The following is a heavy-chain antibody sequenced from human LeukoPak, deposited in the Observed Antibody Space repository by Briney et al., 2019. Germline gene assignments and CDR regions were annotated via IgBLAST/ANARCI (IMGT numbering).Heavy chain of an antibody. D-gene: IGHD2-21*01. J-gene: IGHJ6*02. CDR1: GYTFTGYY. CDR2: INPNSGGT. CDR3: ARELPTYGRYYYGMDV. Sequence: ASVKVSCKASGYTFTGYYMHWVRQAPGQGLEWMGWINPNSGGTNYAQKFQGRVTMTRDTSIGPAYMELSRLRPDDTAVYYCARELPTYGRYYYGMDVWGQGTTVTVSS. V-gene: IGHV1-2*02.